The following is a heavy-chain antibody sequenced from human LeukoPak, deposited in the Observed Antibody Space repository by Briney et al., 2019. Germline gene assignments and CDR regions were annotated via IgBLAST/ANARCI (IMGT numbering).Heavy chain of an antibody. V-gene: IGHV3-7*03. CDR3: ARDGENYDFWSGYPVNYGMDV. J-gene: IGHJ6*02. CDR2: IKQDGSEK. D-gene: IGHD3-3*01. Sequence: GGSLRLSCAASGSTFSSYWMSWVRQAPGKGLEWVANIKQDGSEKYYVDSVKGRFTISRDNAKNSLYLQMNSLRAEDTAVYYCARDGENYDFWSGYPVNYGMDVWGQGTTVTVSS. CDR1: GSTFSSYW.